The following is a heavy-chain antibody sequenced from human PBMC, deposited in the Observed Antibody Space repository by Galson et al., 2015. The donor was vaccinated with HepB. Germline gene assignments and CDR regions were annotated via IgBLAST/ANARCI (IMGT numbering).Heavy chain of an antibody. CDR3: ARDVGRRATGPRGRGGYYYMDV. CDR2: INPSGGST. CDR1: GYTFTSYY. Sequence: SVKVSCKASGYTFTSYYMHWVRQAPGQGLEWMGIINPSGGSTSYAQKFQGRVTMTRDTSTSTVYMELSSLRSEDTAVYYCARDVGRRATGPRGRGGYYYMDVWGKGTTVTVSS. D-gene: IGHD5-12*01. V-gene: IGHV1-46*03. J-gene: IGHJ6*03.